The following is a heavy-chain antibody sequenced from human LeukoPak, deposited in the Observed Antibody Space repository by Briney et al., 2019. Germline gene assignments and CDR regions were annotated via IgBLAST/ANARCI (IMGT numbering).Heavy chain of an antibody. Sequence: PSETLSLTCTASGGSISNYYWTWIRQPPGKGLEWIGYIYYSGSANYNPSLKSRVTISVDTSKNQFSLKLSSVTAADTAVYYCAKLGSGTNNWFDPWGQGTLVTVSS. J-gene: IGHJ5*02. CDR2: IYYSGSA. D-gene: IGHD3-10*01. V-gene: IGHV4-59*08. CDR1: GGSISNYY. CDR3: AKLGSGTNNWFDP.